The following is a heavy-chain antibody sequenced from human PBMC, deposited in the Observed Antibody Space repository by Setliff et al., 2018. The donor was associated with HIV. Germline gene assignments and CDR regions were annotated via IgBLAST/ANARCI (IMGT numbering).Heavy chain of an antibody. CDR3: AAKKSGDYPFN. CDR1: GGSISSSNYY. D-gene: IGHD4-17*01. J-gene: IGHJ4*02. Sequence: PSETLSLTCAVSGGSISSSNYYWVWIRQPPGKELEWIGSFYYSGSTYYNPSLKSRVTISLDTSKNQFSLKVGSVTAADTAVYYCAAKKSGDYPFNWGQGTLVTGLL. CDR2: FYYSGST. V-gene: IGHV4-39*07.